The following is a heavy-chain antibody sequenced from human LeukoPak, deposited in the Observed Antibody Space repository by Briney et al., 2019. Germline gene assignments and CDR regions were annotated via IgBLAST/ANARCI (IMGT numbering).Heavy chain of an antibody. J-gene: IGHJ4*02. CDR3: ARGGGWYEN. CDR1: GGSINNYY. Sequence: PAETLSLTCTVCGGSINNYYWSWIRQPPGKELEWIGYIYYTGGTNYNPSLKSRVTILVDPSKNQFSLKLGSVTTADTAVYYCARGGGWYENWGQGTLVTVSS. CDR2: IYYTGGT. V-gene: IGHV4-59*01. D-gene: IGHD6-19*01.